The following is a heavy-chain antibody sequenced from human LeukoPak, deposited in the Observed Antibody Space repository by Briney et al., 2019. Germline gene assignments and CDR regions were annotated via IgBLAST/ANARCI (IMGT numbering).Heavy chain of an antibody. CDR2: ISGSGGGT. Sequence: GGSLRLSCAASGFTFSSYAMSWVRQAPGKGLEWVSAISGSGGGTYYADSVKGRFTISRDNSKNTLYLQINSLRAEDTAVYYCAKKAGAAAAGTGGYYFDYWGQGTLVTVSS. J-gene: IGHJ4*02. CDR3: AKKAGAAAAGTGGYYFDY. V-gene: IGHV3-23*01. CDR1: GFTFSSYA. D-gene: IGHD6-13*01.